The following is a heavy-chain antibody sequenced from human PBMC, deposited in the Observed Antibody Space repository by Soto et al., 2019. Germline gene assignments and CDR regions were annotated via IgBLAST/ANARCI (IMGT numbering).Heavy chain of an antibody. J-gene: IGHJ6*02. CDR3: ATLPAAMSYYYYYGMDV. V-gene: IGHV3-23*01. D-gene: IGHD2-2*01. Sequence: EVQLLESGGGLVQPGGSLRLSCAASGFTFSSYAMSWVRQAPGKGLEWVSAISGSGGSTYYADSVKGRFTISRDNSKNTLYLQMNSLRAEDTAVYYCATLPAAMSYYYYYGMDVCGQGTTVTVSS. CDR1: GFTFSSYA. CDR2: ISGSGGST.